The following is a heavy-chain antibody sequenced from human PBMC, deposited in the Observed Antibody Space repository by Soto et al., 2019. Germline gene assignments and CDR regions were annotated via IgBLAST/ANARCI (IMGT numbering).Heavy chain of an antibody. J-gene: IGHJ4*02. V-gene: IGHV4-34*01. CDR1: GGSFSAYY. Sequence: SETLSLTCAVYGGSFSAYYWSWIRQPPGKGLEWIGEINHSVGTSYNPSLKSRVTISVYTSKSQFSLKLTSVTAADRAVYYCARGSVDTVHSSGFYEYWGQGNTVIVSS. CDR3: ARGSVDTVHSSGFYEY. D-gene: IGHD3-22*01. CDR2: INHSVGT.